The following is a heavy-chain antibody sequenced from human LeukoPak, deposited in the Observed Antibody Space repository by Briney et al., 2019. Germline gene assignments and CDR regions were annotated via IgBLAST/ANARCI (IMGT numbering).Heavy chain of an antibody. CDR3: ARELRIAAAGPAYYFDY. D-gene: IGHD6-13*01. CDR2: ISYSGST. Sequence: SETLSLTCTVSGGSISSYYWSWIRQPPGKGLEWIGYISYSGSTNYNPSLKSRVTMSVDTSKNQFSLKLSSVTAADTAVYYRARELRIAAAGPAYYFDYWGQGTLVTVSS. J-gene: IGHJ4*02. CDR1: GGSISSYY. V-gene: IGHV4-59*12.